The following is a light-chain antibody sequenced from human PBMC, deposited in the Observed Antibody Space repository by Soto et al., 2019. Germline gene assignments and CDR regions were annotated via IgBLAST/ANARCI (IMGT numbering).Light chain of an antibody. CDR1: SSDVGSYNL. CDR3: CSYAGSSSGVV. CDR2: EGS. Sequence: QSALTQPASVSGSPGQSITISCTGTSSDVGSYNLVSWYQQHPGKAPKLMIYEGSKRPSGVSNRFSGSKSGNTASLTISGFQGEDEDDYYCCSYAGSSSGVVFGGGTKLTVL. V-gene: IGLV2-23*01. J-gene: IGLJ2*01.